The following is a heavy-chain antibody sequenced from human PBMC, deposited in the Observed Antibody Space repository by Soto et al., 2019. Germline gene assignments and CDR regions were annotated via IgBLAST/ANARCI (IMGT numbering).Heavy chain of an antibody. D-gene: IGHD1-7*01. Sequence: SETLSLTCTVSGGSISSYYWSWIRQPPGKGLEWIGYIYYSGSTNYNPSLKSRVTISVDTSKNQFSLKLSSVTAADTAVYYCARASGTTFWFDPWGPGTLVTVSS. J-gene: IGHJ5*02. CDR3: ARASGTTFWFDP. CDR2: IYYSGST. V-gene: IGHV4-59*01. CDR1: GGSISSYY.